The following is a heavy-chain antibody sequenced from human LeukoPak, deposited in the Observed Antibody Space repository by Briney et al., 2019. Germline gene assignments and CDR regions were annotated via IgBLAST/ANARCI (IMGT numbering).Heavy chain of an antibody. CDR2: IYYSGST. Sequence: SETLSLTCTVSGGSISSSSYYWGWIRQPPGKGLEWIGSIYYSGSTYDNPSLKSRVTLSVDTSKNQFSLKLSSVTAADTAVYYCARAPVSTAYLHYYSMDVWGKGTMVTVSS. CDR1: GGSISSSSYY. CDR3: ARAPVSTAYLHYYSMDV. J-gene: IGHJ6*04. D-gene: IGHD3-16*01. V-gene: IGHV4-39*07.